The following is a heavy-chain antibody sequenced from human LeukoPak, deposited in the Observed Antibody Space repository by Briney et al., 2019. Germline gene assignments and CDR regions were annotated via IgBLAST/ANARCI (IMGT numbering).Heavy chain of an antibody. D-gene: IGHD2-21*01. CDR2: IYYSGST. V-gene: IGHV4-31*03. CDR1: GGSISSGGYY. CDR3: ARDLRLGELSYFDY. J-gene: IGHJ4*02. Sequence: TSQTLSLTCTVSGGSISSGGYYWSWIRQHPGKGLEWIGYIYYSGSTYYNPSLKSRVTISVDTSKNQFSLKLSSVTAADRAVYYCARDLRLGELSYFDYWGQGTLVTVSS.